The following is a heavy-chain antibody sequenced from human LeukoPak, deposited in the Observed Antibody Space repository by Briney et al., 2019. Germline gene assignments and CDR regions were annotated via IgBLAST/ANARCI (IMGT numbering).Heavy chain of an antibody. CDR3: ARVFRHGYEY. Sequence: AGGSLRLSCAASGFTFKIYGMDCVRQAPGKGLEWVSCISHTSDTIYYVDSVKGRFAMSRDNAKNSLYLQMNSLRIEDTAVYYCARVFRHGYEYWGQGTLVTVSS. V-gene: IGHV3-48*04. J-gene: IGHJ4*02. CDR2: ISHTSDTI. CDR1: GFTFKIYG. D-gene: IGHD5-24*01.